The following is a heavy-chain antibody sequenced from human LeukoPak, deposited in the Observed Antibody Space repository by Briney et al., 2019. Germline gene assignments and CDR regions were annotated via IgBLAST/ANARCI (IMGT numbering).Heavy chain of an antibody. J-gene: IGHJ4*02. CDR2: ISGSGGST. D-gene: IGHD2-8*01. CDR1: GFIFSSYA. V-gene: IGHV3-23*01. Sequence: GVSERLSCAASGFIFSSYAMSWVRQAPGKGLEWVSTISGSGGSTYYADSVKGRFTISRDNSKNTVYLQVNSLRAEDTAVYYCAKDRSCINDVCHWDFDYWGQGTLVTVSS. CDR3: AKDRSCINDVCHWDFDY.